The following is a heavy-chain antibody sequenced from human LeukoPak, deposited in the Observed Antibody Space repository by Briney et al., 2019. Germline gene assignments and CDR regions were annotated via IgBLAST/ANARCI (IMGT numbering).Heavy chain of an antibody. CDR2: INPNSGGT. V-gene: IGHV1-2*02. J-gene: IGHJ5*02. Sequence: ASVKVSCKASGYTFTGYYMHWVRQAPGQGLEWMGWINPNSGGTNYAQKFQGRVTMTRDTSISTAYMELSSLRSEDTAVYYCARVWAVAGTGDGFDPWGQGTLVTVSS. CDR3: ARVWAVAGTGDGFDP. CDR1: GYTFTGYY. D-gene: IGHD6-19*01.